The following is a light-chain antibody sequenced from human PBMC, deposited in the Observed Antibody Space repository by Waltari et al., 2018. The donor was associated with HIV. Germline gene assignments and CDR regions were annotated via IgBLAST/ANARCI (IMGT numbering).Light chain of an antibody. J-gene: IGLJ1*01. Sequence: QSALTQPRSVSGSPGQSVTISCTGTSSDVGGYNYVSWYQQHPGKAPKLMIYDVSKRPSGVPDRFSGSKSGNTASLTSSGLQAEDEADYYCAAWDDSLNGYVFGSGTKVTVL. CDR1: SSDVGGYNY. CDR2: DVS. V-gene: IGLV2-11*01. CDR3: AAWDDSLNGYV.